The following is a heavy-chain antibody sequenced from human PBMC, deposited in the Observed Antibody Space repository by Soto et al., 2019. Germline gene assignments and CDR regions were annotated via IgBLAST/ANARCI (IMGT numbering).Heavy chain of an antibody. CDR2: ISWNSGTI. CDR1: GFTFDDYA. V-gene: IGHV3-9*01. J-gene: IGHJ6*02. CDR3: AKDMRCLSSSSRYYYGLGV. D-gene: IGHD6-13*01. Sequence: GGSLRLSCAASGFTFDDYAMHWVRQAPGKGLEWVSGISWNSGTIVYADSVKGRFTISRDNAKNSLYLQMNSLRGEDTALYYCAKDMRCLSSSSRYYYGLGVWGQGTAVTVSS.